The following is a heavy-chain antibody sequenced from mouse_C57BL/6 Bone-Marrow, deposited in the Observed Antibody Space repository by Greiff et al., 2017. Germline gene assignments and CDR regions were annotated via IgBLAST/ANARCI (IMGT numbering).Heavy chain of an antibody. V-gene: IGHV5-6*01. CDR2: ISSGGSYT. CDR1: GFTFSSYG. CDR3: ARQDYYGRGDY. Sequence: EVKLVESGGDLVKPGGSLKLSCAASGFTFSSYGMSWVRQTPDKRLEWVATISSGGSYTYYPDSVKGRFTISRDNAKNTLYLQMSSLKSEDTAMYYCARQDYYGRGDYWGQGTTLTVAS. D-gene: IGHD1-1*01. J-gene: IGHJ2*01.